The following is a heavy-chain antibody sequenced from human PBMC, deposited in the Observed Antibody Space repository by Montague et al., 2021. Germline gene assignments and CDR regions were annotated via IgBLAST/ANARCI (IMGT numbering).Heavy chain of an antibody. CDR2: ITGSGATT. CDR1: GFTFSNYG. Sequence: FLRLSCAASGFTFSNYGMSWFRQAPGKGLEWVSSITGSGATTYYSDSVKGRFTIPRDNSENTLYLQMNNLRAEDTALYYCARGRGVSSGIGQLDPWGQGTLVTVSS. J-gene: IGHJ5*02. V-gene: IGHV3-23*01. D-gene: IGHD3-22*01. CDR3: ARGRGVSSGIGQLDP.